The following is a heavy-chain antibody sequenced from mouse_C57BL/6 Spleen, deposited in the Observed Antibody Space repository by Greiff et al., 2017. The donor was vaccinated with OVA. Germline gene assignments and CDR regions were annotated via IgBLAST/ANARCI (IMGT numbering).Heavy chain of an antibody. CDR2: IRNKANGYTT. CDR1: GFTFTDYY. Sequence: EVQGVESGGGLVQPGGSLSLSCAASGFTFTDYYMSWVRQPPGKALEWLGFIRNKANGYTTEYSASVKGRFTISRDNSQSILYLQMNALRAEDSATYYGARYEGGIYYGNSWFAYWGQGTLVTVSA. D-gene: IGHD2-1*01. CDR3: ARYEGGIYYGNSWFAY. J-gene: IGHJ3*01. V-gene: IGHV7-3*01.